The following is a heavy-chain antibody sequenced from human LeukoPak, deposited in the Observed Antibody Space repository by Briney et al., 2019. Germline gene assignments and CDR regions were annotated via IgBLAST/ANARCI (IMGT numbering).Heavy chain of an antibody. CDR2: IIPIFGTA. Sequence: ASVKVSCKASGGTFSSYAISWVRQAPGQGLEWMGGIIPIFGTANYAQKFQGRVTITTDESTGTAYMELSSLGSEDTAVYYCARDSPYDSSGYADAFDIWGQGTMVTVSS. J-gene: IGHJ3*02. D-gene: IGHD3-22*01. CDR1: GGTFSSYA. V-gene: IGHV1-69*05. CDR3: ARDSPYDSSGYADAFDI.